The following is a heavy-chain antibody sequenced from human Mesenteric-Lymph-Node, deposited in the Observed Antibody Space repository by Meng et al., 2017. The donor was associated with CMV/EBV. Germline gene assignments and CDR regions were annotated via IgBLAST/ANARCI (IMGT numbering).Heavy chain of an antibody. CDR1: GGTFSSYA. Sequence: SVKVSCKASGGTFSSYAISWVRQAPGQGLEWMGGIIPILGIANYAQKFQGRVTITADKSTSTAYMELGSLRSEDTALYYCATGIKSTVTSSYGLDVWGQGTAVTVSS. D-gene: IGHD4-11*01. CDR2: IIPILGIA. CDR3: ATGIKSTVTSSYGLDV. J-gene: IGHJ6*02. V-gene: IGHV1-69*10.